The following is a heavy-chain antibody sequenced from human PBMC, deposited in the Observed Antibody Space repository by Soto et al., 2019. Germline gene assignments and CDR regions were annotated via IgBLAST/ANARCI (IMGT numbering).Heavy chain of an antibody. Sequence: SETLSLKCRVAKESITRGSSYWSWIRQHPGKGLEWIGYIYYSGSTYYNPSLKSRVTISVDTSKNQFSLKLSSVTAADTAVYYCAREPGVWGQGTLVTVSS. J-gene: IGHJ4*02. V-gene: IGHV4-31*02. CDR1: KESITRGSSY. CDR3: AREPGV. D-gene: IGHD3-10*01. CDR2: IYYSGST.